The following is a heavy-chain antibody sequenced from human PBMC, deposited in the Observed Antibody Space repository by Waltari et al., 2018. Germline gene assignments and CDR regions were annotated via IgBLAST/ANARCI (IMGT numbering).Heavy chain of an antibody. D-gene: IGHD2-15*01. CDR1: GFTFDAYT. CDR2: ISWDGGST. J-gene: IGHJ6*02. Sequence: EVQLVESGGVVVQPGGSLRLSCAASGFTFDAYTMHWVRQAPVKGLEWVSLISWDGGSTYYADSVKGRFTISRDNSKNSLYLQMNSLRTEDTALYYCAKDEGHCSGGSCSGIGMDVWGQGTTVTVSS. V-gene: IGHV3-43*01. CDR3: AKDEGHCSGGSCSGIGMDV.